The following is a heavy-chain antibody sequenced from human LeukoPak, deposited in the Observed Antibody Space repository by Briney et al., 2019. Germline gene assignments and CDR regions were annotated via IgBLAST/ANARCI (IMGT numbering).Heavy chain of an antibody. J-gene: IGHJ3*02. V-gene: IGHV4-59*01. D-gene: IGHD3-10*01. CDR2: IFYSGST. CDR3: ASSSSGSYYNGFDI. CDR1: GGSIRNYY. Sequence: ASETLSLTCSVSGGSIRNYYWTWIRQPPGKGLEWIGYIFYSGSTNYNPSLKSRVTISLDTSKNHFSLKLNSVTAADTAVYYCASSSSGSYYNGFDIWGQGTMVPVAS.